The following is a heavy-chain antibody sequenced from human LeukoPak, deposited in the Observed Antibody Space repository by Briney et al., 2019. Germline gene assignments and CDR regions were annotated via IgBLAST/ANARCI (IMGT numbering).Heavy chain of an antibody. Sequence: GGSLRLSCAASGFTFSSYAMHWVRQAPGKGLEYVSAISSNGGSTYYANSVKGRFTISRDNSKNTLYLQMGSLRAEDMAVYYCAKESSGDAFDIWGQGTMVTVSS. CDR3: AKESSGDAFDI. D-gene: IGHD3-22*01. CDR2: ISSNGGST. J-gene: IGHJ3*02. CDR1: GFTFSSYA. V-gene: IGHV3-64*01.